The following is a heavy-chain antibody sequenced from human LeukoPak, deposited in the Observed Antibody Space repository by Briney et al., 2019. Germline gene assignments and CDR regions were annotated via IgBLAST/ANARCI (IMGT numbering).Heavy chain of an antibody. CDR2: INPNSGGT. D-gene: IGHD4-11*01. CDR3: ARYSNSQSPFDY. J-gene: IGHJ4*02. Sequence: ASVKVSCKASGYTFTGYYMHWVRQAPGQGLEWMGRINPNSGGTNYAQKFQGRVTMTRDTSISTAYMELSRLRSDDTAVYYCARYSNSQSPFDYWGQGTLVIVSS. CDR1: GYTFTGYY. V-gene: IGHV1-2*06.